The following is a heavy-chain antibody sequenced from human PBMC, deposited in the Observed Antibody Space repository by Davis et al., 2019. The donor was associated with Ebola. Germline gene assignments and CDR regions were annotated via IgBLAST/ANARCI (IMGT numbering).Heavy chain of an antibody. CDR3: ARGRSGYDA. D-gene: IGHD5-12*01. CDR2: IDYSGGT. CDR1: GGSLSEYH. V-gene: IGHV4-34*01. J-gene: IGHJ5*02. Sequence: PGGSLRLSCGAYGGSLSEYHWGWIRQPPGKGLEWIGEIDYSGGTNYNPSLKSRVTISIDTSKIQFSLNMTSVTDADTAVYYCARGRSGYDAWGRGTLVTVSS.